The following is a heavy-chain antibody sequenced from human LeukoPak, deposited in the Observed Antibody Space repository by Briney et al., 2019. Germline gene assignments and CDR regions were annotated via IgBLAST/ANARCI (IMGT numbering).Heavy chain of an antibody. CDR1: GYSITSGYY. CDR2: IDHSGTT. Sequence: SETLSLTCTVSGYSITSGYYCSCIRPSPEKRLEWIGSIDHSGTTYYNPSLKSRVIILVNTSKNQFSLQLGSVTPTDTAVYYCARAGYCSGVSCYSAVPGKYWGQGALVTVSS. J-gene: IGHJ4*02. V-gene: IGHV4-38-2*02. CDR3: ARAGYCSGVSCYSAVPGKY. D-gene: IGHD2-15*01.